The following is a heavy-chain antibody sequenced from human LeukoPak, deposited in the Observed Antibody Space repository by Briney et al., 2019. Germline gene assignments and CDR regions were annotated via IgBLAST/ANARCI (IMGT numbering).Heavy chain of an antibody. J-gene: IGHJ6*03. V-gene: IGHV4-38-2*02. D-gene: IGHD4-11*01. CDR3: ARGRVSSSTWYSTYYYYFYMDV. CDR1: GYSISNDNH. CDR2: IYYGGST. Sequence: PSETLSLTCTVSGYSISNDNHWGWIRQPPGKGLEWVGSIYYGGSTYYSPSLKSRVTISVDTSKNQFSLKLTSVTAADTAVYYCARGRVSSSTWYSTYYYYFYMDVWGKGTTVTVSS.